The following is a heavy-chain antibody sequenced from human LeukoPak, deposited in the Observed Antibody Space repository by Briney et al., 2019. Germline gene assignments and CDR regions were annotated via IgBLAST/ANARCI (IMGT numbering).Heavy chain of an antibody. CDR1: GFTFSSYA. V-gene: IGHV3-7*03. J-gene: IGHJ4*02. D-gene: IGHD3-22*01. Sequence: GGSLRLSCAASGFTFSSYAMNWVRQAPGKGLEWVANIKKEGSEKYYVDSVKGRFTISRDNAKNSLYLQMNSLRADDTAVYYCATDYYDSSGYYTGTYWGQGTLVTVSS. CDR3: ATDYYDSSGYYTGTY. CDR2: IKKEGSEK.